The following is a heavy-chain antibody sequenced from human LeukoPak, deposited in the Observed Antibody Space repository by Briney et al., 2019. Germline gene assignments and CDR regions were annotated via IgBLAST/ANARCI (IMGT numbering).Heavy chain of an antibody. V-gene: IGHV3-23*01. CDR3: AKGLNTHDY. CDR2: IRYGADTS. J-gene: IGHJ4*02. CDR1: GFTFTDYA. Sequence: GGTLRLSCAASGFTFTDYAMTWVRQAPGKGLEWVSTIRYGADTSYYADSVKGRVTISRDNSKNMLYLKMNSLRADDTALYYCAKGLNTHDYWGQGTLVTVSS. D-gene: IGHD2-15*01.